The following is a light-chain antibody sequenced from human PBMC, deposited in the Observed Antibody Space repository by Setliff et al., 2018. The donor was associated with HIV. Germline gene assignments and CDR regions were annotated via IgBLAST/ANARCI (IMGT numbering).Light chain of an antibody. CDR1: SSDVGAYNY. J-gene: IGLJ1*01. Sequence: QSVLTQPRSVSGSPGQSVTLSCTGSSSDVGAYNYVSWYQQHPGKAPKLMIYDVSNRPSGVSNRFSGSKSGNTASLTISGLQAEDEADYYCSSYTSSSTLYVFGTGTKVTVL. CDR2: DVS. V-gene: IGLV2-14*03. CDR3: SSYTSSSTLYV.